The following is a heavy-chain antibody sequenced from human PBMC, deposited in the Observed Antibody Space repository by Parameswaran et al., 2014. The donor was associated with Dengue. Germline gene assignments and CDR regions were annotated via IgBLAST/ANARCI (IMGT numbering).Heavy chain of an antibody. CDR3: ARDHYYDSSGYSPDDAFDI. J-gene: IGHJ3*02. V-gene: IGHV3-21*01. CDR2: ISSSSSYI. Sequence: VRQAPGKGLEWVSSISSSSSYIYYADSVKGRFTISRDNAKNSLYLQMNSLRAEDTAVYYCARDHYYDSSGYSPDDAFDIWGQGTMVTVS. D-gene: IGHD3-22*01.